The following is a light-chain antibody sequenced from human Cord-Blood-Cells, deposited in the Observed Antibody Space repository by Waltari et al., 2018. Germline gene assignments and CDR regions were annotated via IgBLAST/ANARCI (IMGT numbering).Light chain of an antibody. J-gene: IGLJ1*01. CDR2: DVS. Sequence: QSALTQPRSVSGSPGQSVTISCTGTSSDVGGYNYVSWYQHHQGKAPKLMNYDVSKRPSGVPDRFSCSKSGNTASLTISGLQAEDEADYYCCSYAGSYTFVFGTGTKVTVL. CDR1: SSDVGGYNY. CDR3: CSYAGSYTFV. V-gene: IGLV2-11*01.